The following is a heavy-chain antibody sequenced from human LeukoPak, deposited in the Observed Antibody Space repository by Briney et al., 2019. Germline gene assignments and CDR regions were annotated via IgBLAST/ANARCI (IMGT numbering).Heavy chain of an antibody. CDR2: INHSGST. V-gene: IGHV4-34*01. J-gene: IGHJ4*02. D-gene: IGHD3-10*01. CDR1: GGSFSGYY. Sequence: TLSLTCAVYGGSFSGYYWSWIRQPPGKGLEWIGEINHSGSTNYNPSLKSRVTISVDTSKNQFSLKLSSVTAADTAVYYCARRYGGFDYWGQGTLVTVSS. CDR3: ARRYGGFDY.